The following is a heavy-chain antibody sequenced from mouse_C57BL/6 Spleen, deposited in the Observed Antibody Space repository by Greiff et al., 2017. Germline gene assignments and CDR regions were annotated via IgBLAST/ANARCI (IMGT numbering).Heavy chain of an antibody. CDR3: ASSGYEDAMDY. D-gene: IGHD3-1*01. CDR1: GYTFTSYW. J-gene: IGHJ4*01. CDR2: IYPSDSET. V-gene: IGHV1-61*01. Sequence: QVHVKQPGAELVRPGSSVKLSCKASGYTFTSYWMDWVKQRPGQGLEWIGNIYPSDSETHYNQKFKDMATLTVDKSSSTAYMQLSSLTSEDSAVYYCASSGYEDAMDYWGQGTSVTVSS.